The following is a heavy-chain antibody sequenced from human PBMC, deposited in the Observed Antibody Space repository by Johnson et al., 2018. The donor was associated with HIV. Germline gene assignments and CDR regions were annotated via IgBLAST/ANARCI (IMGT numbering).Heavy chain of an antibody. CDR1: GFTFSSYG. D-gene: IGHD3-10*01. V-gene: IGHV3-30*18. Sequence: VQLVESGGGVVQPGKSLRLSCAASGFTFSSYGMHWVRQAPGKGLEWVAVISYTGSNKYYADSVTGRFTISSDNSKNTLYVQMNSLRGEDTAVYYCAKSTQANIFRESGPYGAFDVWGQGTMVTVSS. J-gene: IGHJ3*01. CDR3: AKSTQANIFRESGPYGAFDV. CDR2: ISYTGSNK.